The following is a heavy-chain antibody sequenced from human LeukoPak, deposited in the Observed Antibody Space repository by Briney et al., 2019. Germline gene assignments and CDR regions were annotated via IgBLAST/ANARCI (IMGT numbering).Heavy chain of an antibody. CDR1: GFTFSSYS. D-gene: IGHD2-8*01. Sequence: GGSLRLSCAASGFTFSSYSMNWVRQAPGKGLEWVSSISSSSSYIYYADSVKGRFTISRDNAKNSLYLQMNSLRAEDTAVYYCARDQVSRAFDIWGQGTMVTVSS. V-gene: IGHV3-21*01. CDR3: ARDQVSRAFDI. CDR2: ISSSSSYI. J-gene: IGHJ3*02.